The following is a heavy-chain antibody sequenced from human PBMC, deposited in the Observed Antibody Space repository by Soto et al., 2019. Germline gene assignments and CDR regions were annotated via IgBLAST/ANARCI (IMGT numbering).Heavy chain of an antibody. D-gene: IGHD4-17*01. Sequence: GGFLRLSCAASGFTFSNAWMNWFRQAPGKGLEWVGRIKSKTDGGTTDYAAPVKGRFTISRDDSKNTLYLQMNSLKTEDTAVYYCTTDNGFPVDHFDYWGQGTLVTVSS. J-gene: IGHJ4*02. CDR3: TTDNGFPVDHFDY. CDR2: IKSKTDGGTT. CDR1: GFTFSNAW. V-gene: IGHV3-15*07.